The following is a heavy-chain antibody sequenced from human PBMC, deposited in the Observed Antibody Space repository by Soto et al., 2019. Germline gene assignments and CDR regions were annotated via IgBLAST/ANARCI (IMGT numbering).Heavy chain of an antibody. D-gene: IGHD4-4*01. CDR1: GFTFSTYA. J-gene: IGHJ4*02. CDR3: AIDAFLYSRGAYYDN. V-gene: IGHV3-30-3*01. CDR2: ISYTGANQ. Sequence: QVRLVESGGGAVQPGDSLRLSCDASGFTFSTYALHWVRQAPGKGLEWVAFISYTGANQYYADSVKGRFTVSRDNSKNIASLQMTSLKPEDSAVSYCAIDAFLYSRGAYYDNWGQGPLVTVSS.